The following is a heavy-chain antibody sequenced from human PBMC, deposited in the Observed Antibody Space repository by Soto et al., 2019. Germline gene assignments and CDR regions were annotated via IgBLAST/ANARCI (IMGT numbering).Heavy chain of an antibody. CDR2: INPNSGGT. Sequence: GASVKVSCKASGYTSTGYYMHWVRQAPGQGLEWMGWINPNSGGTNYAQKFQGWVTMTRDTSISTAYMELSRLRSDDTAVYYCARALYYYDSSGYPDYWGQGTLVTVSS. J-gene: IGHJ4*02. V-gene: IGHV1-2*04. CDR3: ARALYYYDSSGYPDY. CDR1: GYTSTGYY. D-gene: IGHD3-22*01.